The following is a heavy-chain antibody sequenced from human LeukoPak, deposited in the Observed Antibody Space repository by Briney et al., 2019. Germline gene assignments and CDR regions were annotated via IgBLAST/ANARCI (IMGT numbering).Heavy chain of an antibody. D-gene: IGHD6-19*01. CDR2: ISWNSGSI. CDR1: GFTFDDYA. Sequence: PGGSLRLSCAASGFTFDDYAMHWVRQAPGKGLEWVSGISWNSGSIGYADSVKGRFTISRDNAKNSLYLQMNSLRAEDTALYYCSVASSGWSWSQGTMVTVSS. V-gene: IGHV3-9*01. J-gene: IGHJ3*01. CDR3: SVASSGWS.